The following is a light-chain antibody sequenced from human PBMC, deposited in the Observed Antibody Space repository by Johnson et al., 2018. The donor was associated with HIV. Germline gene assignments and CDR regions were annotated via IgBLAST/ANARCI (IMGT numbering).Light chain of an antibody. V-gene: IGLV1-51*02. J-gene: IGLJ1*01. Sequence: QSVLSQPPSVSAAPGQKVTISCSGSSSNIGNNYVSWYQQLPGGAPKLLIYENNMRPSGIPDRFSGSKSGTSATLAITGLQTGDEADYYCGTWDSSLSVYVFGNGTKVTVL. CDR2: ENN. CDR3: GTWDSSLSVYV. CDR1: SSNIGNNY.